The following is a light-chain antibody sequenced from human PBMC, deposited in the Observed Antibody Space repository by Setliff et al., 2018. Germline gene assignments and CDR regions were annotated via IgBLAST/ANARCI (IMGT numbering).Light chain of an antibody. CDR2: DVS. CDR1: SSDVGGYNY. CDR3: SSYAGSSTLYV. Sequence: QSALTQPASVSGSPGQSITISCTGTSSDVGGYNYVSWYQQHPGKAPKLMIYDVSNRPSGVSNRLSGPKSANTASLTISGLQAEDEADYYCSSYAGSSTLYVFGTGTKVTVL. V-gene: IGLV2-14*03. J-gene: IGLJ1*01.